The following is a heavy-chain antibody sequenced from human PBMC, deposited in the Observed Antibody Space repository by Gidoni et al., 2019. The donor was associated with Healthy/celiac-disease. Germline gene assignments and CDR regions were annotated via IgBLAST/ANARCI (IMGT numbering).Heavy chain of an antibody. Sequence: QVQLVQSGAEVKKPGASVKVSCKASGYTFPSSYMHWVRQAPGQGLEWMGIINPSGGSTSYAQKFQGRVTMTRDTSTSTVYMELSSLRSEDTAVYYCARGPQWGLKPRYYYCGMDVWGQGTTVTVSS. CDR2: INPSGGST. CDR1: GYTFPSSY. V-gene: IGHV1-46*03. J-gene: IGHJ6*02. CDR3: ARGPQWGLKPRYYYCGMDV. D-gene: IGHD1-26*01.